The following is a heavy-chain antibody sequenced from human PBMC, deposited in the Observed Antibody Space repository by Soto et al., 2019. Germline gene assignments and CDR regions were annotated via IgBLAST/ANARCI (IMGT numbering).Heavy chain of an antibody. D-gene: IGHD3-3*01. V-gene: IGHV1-18*01. J-gene: IGHJ4*02. CDR2: ISAYNGNT. CDR1: GYTFTSYG. Sequence: ASVKVSCKASGYTFTSYGISWVRQAPGQGLEWMGWISAYNGNTNYAQKLQGRVTMTTDTSTSTAYMELRSLRSDDTAVYYCARSIFGVAEKKTSFDYWGQGTLVTVSS. CDR3: ARSIFGVAEKKTSFDY.